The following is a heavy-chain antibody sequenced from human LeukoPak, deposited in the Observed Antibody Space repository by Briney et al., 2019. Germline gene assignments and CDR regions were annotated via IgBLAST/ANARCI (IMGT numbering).Heavy chain of an antibody. Sequence: ASVKVSCKASGYTFTGYYMHWVRQAPGQGLEWMGWINPKSGGTNYAQKFQGRVTMTRDTSISTAYMELSRLRSDDTAVYYCARRRIAVAGTGYYYGMDVWGQGTTVTVSS. CDR1: GYTFTGYY. CDR2: INPKSGGT. J-gene: IGHJ6*02. V-gene: IGHV1-2*02. D-gene: IGHD6-19*01. CDR3: ARRRIAVAGTGYYYGMDV.